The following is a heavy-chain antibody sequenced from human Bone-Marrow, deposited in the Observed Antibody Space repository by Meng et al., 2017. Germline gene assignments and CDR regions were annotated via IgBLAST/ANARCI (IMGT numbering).Heavy chain of an antibody. CDR1: GFTFSSYA. Sequence: GESLKISCAASGFTFSSYAMHWVRQAPGKGLEWVANIKQDGSEKYYVDSVKGRFTISRDNAKNSLYLQMNSLRAEDTAVYYCARDSYYYGSDSRWFDPWGQGTLVTVSS. CDR2: IKQDGSEK. D-gene: IGHD3-10*01. J-gene: IGHJ5*02. CDR3: ARDSYYYGSDSRWFDP. V-gene: IGHV3-7*01.